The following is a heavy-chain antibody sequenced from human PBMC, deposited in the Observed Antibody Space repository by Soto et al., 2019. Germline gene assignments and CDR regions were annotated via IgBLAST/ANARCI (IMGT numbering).Heavy chain of an antibody. CDR1: GFTFSSYG. D-gene: IGHD2-15*01. Sequence: QVQLVESGGGVVQPGRSLRLSCAASGFTFSSYGMHWVRQAPGKGLEWGAVISYDGSNKYYADSVKGRFTISRDNSKNTLYLQMNSLRAEDTAVYYCAKDRLGYCSGGSCYSFDYWGQGTLVTVSS. J-gene: IGHJ4*02. CDR2: ISYDGSNK. CDR3: AKDRLGYCSGGSCYSFDY. V-gene: IGHV3-30*18.